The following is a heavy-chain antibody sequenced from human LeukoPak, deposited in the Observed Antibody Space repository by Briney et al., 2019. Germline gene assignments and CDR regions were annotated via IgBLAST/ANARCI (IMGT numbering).Heavy chain of an antibody. V-gene: IGHV4-34*01. D-gene: IGHD3-22*01. J-gene: IGHJ6*03. CDR3: ARGRQDVTMIVVVMTAVSYYLDV. CDR1: GFTFSDYA. Sequence: GSLRLSCAASGFTFSDYAMSWVRQAPGKGLEWIGEMNPSGSTNYNPSLKSRVTISVDTSKNQFSLKLSSVTAADTAVYYCARGRQDVTMIVVVMTAVSYYLDVWGKGTTVTVS. CDR2: MNPSGST.